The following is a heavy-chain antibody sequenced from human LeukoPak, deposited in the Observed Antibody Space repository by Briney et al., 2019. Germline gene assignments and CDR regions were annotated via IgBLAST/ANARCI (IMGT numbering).Heavy chain of an antibody. CDR3: ARDKGYCSGGSCYSGLYYYYGMDV. CDR2: ISYDGSNK. J-gene: IGHJ6*02. CDR1: GFTFSSYG. Sequence: PGGSLRLSCAASGFTFSSYGMQWVRQAPGKGLEWVAVISYDGSNKYYADSVKGRFTISRDNSKNTLYLQMNSLRAEDTAVYYCARDKGYCSGGSCYSGLYYYYGMDVWGQGTTVTVSS. D-gene: IGHD2-15*01. V-gene: IGHV3-30*19.